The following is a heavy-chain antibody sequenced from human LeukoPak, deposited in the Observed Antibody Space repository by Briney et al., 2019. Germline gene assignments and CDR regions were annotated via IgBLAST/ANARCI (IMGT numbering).Heavy chain of an antibody. D-gene: IGHD3-9*01. CDR1: GYAFTGYN. CDR2: INPNIGGT. CDR3: ARWFTITSGDYDILTSSYHRGMDV. J-gene: IGHJ6*02. Sequence: ASVKVSCKASGYAFTGYNMHWVRQAPGQGLEWMGWINPNIGGTNYAQKFQGRVTMTRDMSISTAYMELSRLTSDDTAVYYCARWFTITSGDYDILTSSYHRGMDVWGQGTTVTVSS. V-gene: IGHV1-2*02.